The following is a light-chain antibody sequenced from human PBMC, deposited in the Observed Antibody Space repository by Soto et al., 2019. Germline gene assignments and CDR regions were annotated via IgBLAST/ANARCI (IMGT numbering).Light chain of an antibody. J-gene: IGLJ2*01. CDR3: SSYTSSSTLL. Sequence: QSALTQPASVSGSTGQSITISCTGTTSASVSWYQQHPGKAPKLMIYEVSNRPSGVSNRFSGSKSGNTASLAISGLQTEDEADYYCSSYTSSSTLLFGGGTKLTVL. CDR1: TSAS. V-gene: IGLV2-14*01. CDR2: EVS.